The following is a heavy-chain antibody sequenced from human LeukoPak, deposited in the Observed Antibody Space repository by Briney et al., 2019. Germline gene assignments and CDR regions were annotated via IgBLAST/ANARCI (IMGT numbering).Heavy chain of an antibody. D-gene: IGHD2-2*01. Sequence: PSETLSLTCTVSGGSISSYYWSWIRQPPGKGLEWIRYIYYSGSTNYNPSLKSRVRISVHTSKNQFSLKLSSVTAADTAVYYCASDTVPGGPFDPWGQGTLVTVSS. CDR1: GGSISSYY. CDR3: ASDTVPGGPFDP. CDR2: IYYSGST. V-gene: IGHV4-59*01. J-gene: IGHJ5*02.